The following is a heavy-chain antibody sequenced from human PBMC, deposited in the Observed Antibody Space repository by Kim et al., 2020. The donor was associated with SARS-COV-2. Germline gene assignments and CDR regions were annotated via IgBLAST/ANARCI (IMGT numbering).Heavy chain of an antibody. J-gene: IGHJ4*02. CDR3: ARAYPELCFDY. Sequence: THLTPHRRCRFTISIDPSKNQFSLKLGSVTAADTAVYYCARAYPELCFDYWGQGTLVTVSS. CDR2: T. V-gene: IGHV4-31*02. D-gene: IGHD2-21*01.